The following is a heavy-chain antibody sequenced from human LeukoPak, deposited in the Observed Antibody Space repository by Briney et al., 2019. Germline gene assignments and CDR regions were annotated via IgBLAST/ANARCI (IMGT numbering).Heavy chain of an antibody. CDR2: IYYSGST. CDR3: ARATLYYDFWSGYYHPSHFDY. V-gene: IGHV4-30-4*01. D-gene: IGHD3-3*01. Sequence: SETLSLTCTVSGGSISSGDYYWSWIRQPPGKGLEWIGYIYYSGSTYYSPSLKSRVTISVDTSKNQFSLKPSSVTAADTAVYYCARATLYYDFWSGYYHPSHFDYWGQGTLVTVSS. CDR1: GGSISSGDYY. J-gene: IGHJ4*02.